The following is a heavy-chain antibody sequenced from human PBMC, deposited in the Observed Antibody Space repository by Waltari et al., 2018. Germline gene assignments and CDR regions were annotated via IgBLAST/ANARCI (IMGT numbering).Heavy chain of an antibody. J-gene: IGHJ5*02. Sequence: QVQLQESGPGLVKPSAPLSLICSVSGGSISTHFWGWIRPPPGRTLEWIGNFDYSGSTKDKPSLTSRVTISVDRSKKQFSLKLRSVSAADTAVYYCARASYGSGSSWFDPWGQGNLVTVSS. D-gene: IGHD3-10*01. V-gene: IGHV4-59*11. CDR2: FDYSGST. CDR3: ARASYGSGSSWFDP. CDR1: GGSISTHF.